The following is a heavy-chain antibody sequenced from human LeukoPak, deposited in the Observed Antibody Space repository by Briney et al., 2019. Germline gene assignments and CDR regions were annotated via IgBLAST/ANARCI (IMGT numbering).Heavy chain of an antibody. D-gene: IGHD3-22*01. CDR1: GGSISSGGYY. CDR3: ARDISHYDSSGYYGSVRAFDI. Sequence: PSETLSLTCTVSGGSISSGGYYWSWIRQHPGKGLEWIGYIYYSGSTYYNPSLKSRVTISVDTSKNQFSLKLSSVTAADTAVYYCARDISHYDSSGYYGSVRAFDIWGQGTMATVSS. V-gene: IGHV4-31*03. J-gene: IGHJ3*02. CDR2: IYYSGST.